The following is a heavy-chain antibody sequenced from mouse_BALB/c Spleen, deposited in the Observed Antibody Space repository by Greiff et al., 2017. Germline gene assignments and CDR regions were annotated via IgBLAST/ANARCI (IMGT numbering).Heavy chain of an antibody. J-gene: IGHJ4*01. D-gene: IGHD3-1*01. CDR1: GYTFTDYA. CDR3: ARSGDSPDAMDY. V-gene: IGHV1S137*01. Sequence: VQLQQSGAELVRPGVSVKISCKGSGYTFTDYAMHWVKQSHAKSLEWIGVISTYYGDASYNQKFKGKATMTVDKSSTTAYMELARLTSEDSAIYYCARSGDSPDAMDYWGQGTSVTVSS. CDR2: ISTYYGDA.